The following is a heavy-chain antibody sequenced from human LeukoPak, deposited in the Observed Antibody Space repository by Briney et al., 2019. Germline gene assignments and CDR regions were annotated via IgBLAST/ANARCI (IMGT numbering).Heavy chain of an antibody. Sequence: ASVKVSCKVSGSTLTDISIHWVRQAPGKGLECMGSFDPEHGETIHTQKFQGRVTMTEDTFTDASYMEMTSLTTEDTAVYFCATAGPLTYDDGDAVFAFDVWGQGTMVTVSS. V-gene: IGHV1-24*01. J-gene: IGHJ3*01. D-gene: IGHD4-17*01. CDR2: FDPEHGET. CDR1: GSTLTDIS. CDR3: ATAGPLTYDDGDAVFAFDV.